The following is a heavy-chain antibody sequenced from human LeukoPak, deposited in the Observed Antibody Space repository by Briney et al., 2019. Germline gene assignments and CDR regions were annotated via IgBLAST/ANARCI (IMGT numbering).Heavy chain of an antibody. Sequence: SETLSLTCTVSGGTISTNNYYWGWIRQPPGMGLEWIGSIYYTGRTYYNPSLKSRVTISVDTSKNQFSLKLSSVTAADTAVYYCTRSFRDSPVDPWGQGTLVTVSS. D-gene: IGHD1-14*01. CDR2: IYYTGRT. CDR3: TRSFRDSPVDP. J-gene: IGHJ5*02. CDR1: GGTISTNNYY. V-gene: IGHV4-39*01.